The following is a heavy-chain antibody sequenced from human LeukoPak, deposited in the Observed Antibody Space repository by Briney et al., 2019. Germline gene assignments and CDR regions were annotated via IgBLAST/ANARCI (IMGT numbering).Heavy chain of an antibody. CDR1: GFTFRDYL. CDR2: TGDKGYRRTT. V-gene: IGHV3-49*03. CDR3: SRSNWGKSPDFDF. D-gene: IGHD7-27*01. Sequence: GGSLRLSCSASGFTFRDYLLSWFRQAPGKGLEWVGFTGDKGYRRTTKYSPSVEGRFTISRDDSNSIAFLQMNSLKTDDTAVYYRSRSNWGKSPDFDFWGQGTLVTVSS. J-gene: IGHJ4*02.